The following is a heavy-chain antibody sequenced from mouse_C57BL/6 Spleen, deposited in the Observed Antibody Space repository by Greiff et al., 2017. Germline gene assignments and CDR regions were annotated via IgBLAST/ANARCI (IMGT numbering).Heavy chain of an antibody. Sequence: VKLMESGAELVKPGASVKISCKASGYAFSSYWMNWVKQRPGKGLEWIGQIYPGDGDTNYNGKFKGKATLTADKSSSTAYMQLSSLTSEDSAVYFCARRWLLRGWYFDVWGTGTTVTVSS. V-gene: IGHV1-80*01. CDR1: GYAFSSYW. CDR2: IYPGDGDT. J-gene: IGHJ1*03. D-gene: IGHD2-3*01. CDR3: ARRWLLRGWYFDV.